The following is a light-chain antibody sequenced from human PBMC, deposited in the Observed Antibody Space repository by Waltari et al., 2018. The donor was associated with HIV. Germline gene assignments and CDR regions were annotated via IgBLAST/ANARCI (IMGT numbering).Light chain of an antibody. CDR1: SSHPGAGYD. CDR3: QSYDSSLSGWV. CDR2: GNT. Sequence: QSVLTQPPSVSGAPGPRVTISCSGSSSHPGAGYDIHWYQQRPGTAPRLLIYGNTNRPSGVPDRFSGSKSGTSASLAITGLQAEDEADYYCQSYDSSLSGWVFGGGTKLTVV. J-gene: IGLJ3*02. V-gene: IGLV1-40*01.